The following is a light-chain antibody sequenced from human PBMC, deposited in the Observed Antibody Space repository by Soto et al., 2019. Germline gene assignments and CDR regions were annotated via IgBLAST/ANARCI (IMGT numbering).Light chain of an antibody. CDR2: EVS. J-gene: IGLJ2*01. CDR3: SSYTSSSTVV. CDR1: SSDIGGYNY. V-gene: IGLV2-14*01. Sequence: QSVLTQPAAVSGSPGQSITISCTGTSSDIGGYNYVSWYQQHPGKAPKRMIYEVSNRPSGISNRFSGSKSGNTASLTISGLQAADEADYYCSSYTSSSTVVVGGGTKLTVL.